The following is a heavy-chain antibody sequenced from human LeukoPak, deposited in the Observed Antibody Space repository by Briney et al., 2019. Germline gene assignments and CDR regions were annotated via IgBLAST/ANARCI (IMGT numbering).Heavy chain of an antibody. Sequence: DSVKVSCKASVYTFTGYYMHWVRQAPGHGLEWMGWIYPDSGGTNYAQKFQGRVTMTRDTSISTAYMGLSRLTSDDTAVYYCARGRSDYYLDSWGQGTLVTVSS. CDR2: IYPDSGGT. J-gene: IGHJ4*02. CDR3: ARGRSDYYLDS. V-gene: IGHV1-2*02. CDR1: VYTFTGYY. D-gene: IGHD3-10*01.